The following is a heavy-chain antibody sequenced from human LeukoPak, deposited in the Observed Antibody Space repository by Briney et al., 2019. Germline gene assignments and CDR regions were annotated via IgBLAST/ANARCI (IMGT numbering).Heavy chain of an antibody. V-gene: IGHV3-7*01. J-gene: IGHJ5*02. CDR2: IKQDGSEK. CDR1: GFTFSSYW. CDR3: ARDLEYYGSGRLREGVNWFDP. Sequence: GGSLRLSCAASGFTFSSYWMSWVRQAPGKGLEWVANIKQDGSEKYYVDSVKGRFTISRDNAKNSLYLQMNSLRAEDTAVYYCARDLEYYGSGRLREGVNWFDPWGQGTLVTVSS. D-gene: IGHD3-10*01.